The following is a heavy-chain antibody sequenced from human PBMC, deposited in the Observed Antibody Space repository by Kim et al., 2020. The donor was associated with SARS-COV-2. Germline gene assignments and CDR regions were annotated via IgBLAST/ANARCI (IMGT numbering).Heavy chain of an antibody. CDR1: GVSVRDNY. J-gene: IGHJ2*01. V-gene: IGHV4-59*02. CDR3: ASLAGTTRAEL. CDR2: IFYTGTT. Sequence: SETLSLTCSVSGVSVRDNYWGWIRQTPGRGLDCVGFIFYTGTTKYNPSLKSRVTISVDTSKNQVSLRLSSVTAADTAVYFCASLAGTTRAELWGPGTLVSVSS. D-gene: IGHD1-1*01.